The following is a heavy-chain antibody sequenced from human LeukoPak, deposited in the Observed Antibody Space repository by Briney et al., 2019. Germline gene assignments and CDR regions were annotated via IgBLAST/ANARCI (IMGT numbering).Heavy chain of an antibody. V-gene: IGHV3-72*01. D-gene: IGHD2-8*01. Sequence: PGGSLRLSCAASGFTFSDHFMDWVRQAPGKGLEWVGRSRNKGNSYSTDHAASVKGRFTISRDESKNPLYLQMNSLQTEDTGVYYCARSAMAPFDYWGQGTLVTVSS. CDR3: ARSAMAPFDY. CDR2: SRNKGNSYST. J-gene: IGHJ4*02. CDR1: GFTFSDHF.